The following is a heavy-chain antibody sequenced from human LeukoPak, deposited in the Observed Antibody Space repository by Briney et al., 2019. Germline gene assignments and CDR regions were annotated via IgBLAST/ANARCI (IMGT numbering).Heavy chain of an antibody. CDR2: ISGSGGST. D-gene: IGHD5-18*01. CDR1: GFTFSSYS. CDR3: AKDRTASPHPPFDY. Sequence: PGGSLRLSYAASGFTFSSYSMNWVRQAPGKGLEWVSAISGSGGSTYYADSVKGRFTISRDNSKNTLYLQMNSLRAEDTAVYYCAKDRTASPHPPFDYWGQGTLVTVSS. J-gene: IGHJ4*02. V-gene: IGHV3-23*01.